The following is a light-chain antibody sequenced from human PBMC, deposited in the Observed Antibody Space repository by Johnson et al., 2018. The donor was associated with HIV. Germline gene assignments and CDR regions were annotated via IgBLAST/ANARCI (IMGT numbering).Light chain of an antibody. CDR3: GTWDSSLSTYV. CDR1: SSNIGDNF. V-gene: IGLV1-51*02. Sequence: QSVLTQPPSVSAAPGQKVTISCSGSSSNIGDNFVSWYQQLPGRAPKLLIYENNKRPSGIPDRFSGSKSGTSASLGFTGLQTGDEADYYCGTWDSSLSTYVFGTGTKVTVL. CDR2: ENN. J-gene: IGLJ1*01.